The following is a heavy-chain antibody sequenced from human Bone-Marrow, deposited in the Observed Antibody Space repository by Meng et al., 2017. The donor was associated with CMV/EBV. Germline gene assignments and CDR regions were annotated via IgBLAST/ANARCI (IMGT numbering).Heavy chain of an antibody. CDR2: IYNGDST. Sequence: GGSLRLSCAASGFTVSSNYMSWVRQAPGKGLEWVSIIYNGDSTYYADSVKGRFTISRDNSKNTLNLQMNSLIPADTAVYYCASRSGVPAAIGLVYYYGMDVWGQGTTVTVSS. CDR3: ASRSGVPAAIGLVYYYGMDV. CDR1: GFTVSSNY. D-gene: IGHD2-2*01. V-gene: IGHV3-53*01. J-gene: IGHJ6*02.